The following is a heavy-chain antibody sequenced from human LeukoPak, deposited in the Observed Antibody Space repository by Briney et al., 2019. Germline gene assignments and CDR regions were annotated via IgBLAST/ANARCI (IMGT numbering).Heavy chain of an antibody. D-gene: IGHD2-15*01. V-gene: IGHV3-23*01. CDR2: ISGSGGSI. CDR3: AKGRCSGRGCDSFDF. Sequence: GGSLRLSCTASGFTFSDYAMSWVRQAPGKGLEWVSGISGSGGSIRYADSVKGRFIISRDNSKNTLYLQMNSLRAEDTAVYYCAKGRCSGRGCDSFDFWGQGTLVTVSS. CDR1: GFTFSDYA. J-gene: IGHJ4*02.